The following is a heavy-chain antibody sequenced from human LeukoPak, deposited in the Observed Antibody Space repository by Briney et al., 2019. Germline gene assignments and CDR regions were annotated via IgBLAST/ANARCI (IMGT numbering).Heavy chain of an antibody. Sequence: ASVKVSCKASGYTFTNYYIHWVRQAPGQGLEWTGIINPSGGSTSYAQKFQGRVTMTRDTSISTAYMELSRLRSDDTAVYYCAREIGSGSFLDNWGQGTLVTVSS. V-gene: IGHV1-46*01. J-gene: IGHJ4*02. CDR3: AREIGSGSFLDN. D-gene: IGHD3-10*01. CDR2: INPSGGST. CDR1: GYTFTNYY.